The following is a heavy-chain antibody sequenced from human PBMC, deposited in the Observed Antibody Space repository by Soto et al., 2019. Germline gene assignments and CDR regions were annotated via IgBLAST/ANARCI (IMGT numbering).Heavy chain of an antibody. Sequence: SETLSLTCAVSGDSITTNNWWSWVRQPPGKGLEWIGEIYHNGNTNYNPSLKSRVTMSVDTSKNQFSLKLTSVTAADTAIYYCERDAAVPGETDRFDYWGQGTLVTSPQ. CDR2: IYHNGNT. D-gene: IGHD6-19*01. CDR3: ERDAAVPGETDRFDY. V-gene: IGHV4-4*02. J-gene: IGHJ4*02. CDR1: GDSITTNNW.